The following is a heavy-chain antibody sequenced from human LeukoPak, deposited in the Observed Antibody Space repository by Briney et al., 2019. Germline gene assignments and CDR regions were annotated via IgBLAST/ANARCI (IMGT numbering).Heavy chain of an antibody. CDR3: ARRSDDYDSSAYYH. D-gene: IGHD3-22*01. J-gene: IGHJ4*02. V-gene: IGHV1-8*01. Sequence: AASVKVSCETSVYTFTRYDTNWVRQATVQGLEWMGWVNPNSGNTGYAQKFQGRVTMTMDPSISTVYMELSSLRSEDTAVYYCARRSDDYDSSAYYHWGQGTLVTVSS. CDR2: VNPNSGNT. CDR1: VYTFTRYD.